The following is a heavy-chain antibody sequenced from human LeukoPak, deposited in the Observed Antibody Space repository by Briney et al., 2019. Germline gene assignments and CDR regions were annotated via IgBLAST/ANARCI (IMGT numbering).Heavy chain of an antibody. D-gene: IGHD6-19*01. CDR2: IIPILGIA. J-gene: IGHJ4*02. CDR3: ARERVFNSSGLARGYFDY. CDR1: GGTFSSYA. V-gene: IGHV1-69*04. Sequence: SVKVSCKASGGTFSSYAISWVRQAPGQGLEWMGRIIPILGIANYAQKFQGRVTITADKSASTAYMELSSLRSEDTAVYYCARERVFNSSGLARGYFDYWGQGTLVTVSS.